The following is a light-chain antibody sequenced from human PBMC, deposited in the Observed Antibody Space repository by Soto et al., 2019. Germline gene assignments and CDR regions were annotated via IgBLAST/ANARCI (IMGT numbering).Light chain of an antibody. CDR3: QQYGSSPLA. J-gene: IGKJ4*01. CDR1: QSIDSSY. Sequence: EIVLTQSPGTLSLAPGERVTLSCRASQSIDSSYLGCYQQKPGQAPRLLAFAASNRATGIPDRFSGSGSGTDFTLTITRLEPEDFAVYYCQQYGSSPLAFGGGTRVEIK. V-gene: IGKV3-20*01. CDR2: AAS.